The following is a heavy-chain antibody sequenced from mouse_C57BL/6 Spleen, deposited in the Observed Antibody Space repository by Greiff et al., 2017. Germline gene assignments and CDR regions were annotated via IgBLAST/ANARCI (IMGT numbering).Heavy chain of an antibody. D-gene: IGHD2-2*01. V-gene: IGHV1-52*01. J-gene: IGHJ2*01. Sequence: QVQLQQPGAELVRPGSSVKLSCKASGYTFTSYWMHWVKQRPIQGLEWIGNIDPSDSEPHYNQKFKDKATLTVDKSSSTAYMQLSSLTSEDSAVYYCAALWLRPPYYFDYWGQGTTLTVSS. CDR1: GYTFTSYW. CDR3: AALWLRPPYYFDY. CDR2: IDPSDSEP.